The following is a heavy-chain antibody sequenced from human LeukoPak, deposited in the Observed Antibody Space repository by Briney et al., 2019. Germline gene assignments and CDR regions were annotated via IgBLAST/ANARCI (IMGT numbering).Heavy chain of an antibody. CDR2: INQDGSEK. D-gene: IGHD1-1*01. CDR3: ARGRPGMGNVIDY. V-gene: IGHV3-7*01. Sequence: GGSLRLSCAASGFTFSSNWLSWVRHAPGKGLEWVANINQDGSEKYYVDSVKGRFTISRDSAKNSVYLQMDSLRAEDTAVYYCARGRPGMGNVIDYWGQGTLVTVSS. J-gene: IGHJ4*02. CDR1: GFTFSSNW.